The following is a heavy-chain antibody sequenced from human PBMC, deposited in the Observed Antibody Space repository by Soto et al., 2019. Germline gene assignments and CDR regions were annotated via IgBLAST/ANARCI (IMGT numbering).Heavy chain of an antibody. Sequence: QVQLQESGPGLVKPSETLSLTCAVSGGSVSGDDWWSWVRQPPEKGLEWIGEIYQSRTTNYNPSLNSRVTISLDKSKNQLSLKLTSLTAADTAVYYCARGSGWRVDPWGQGTLVTVSS. V-gene: IGHV4-4*02. J-gene: IGHJ5*02. CDR3: ARGSGWRVDP. CDR2: IYQSRTT. CDR1: GGSVSGDDW. D-gene: IGHD2-15*01.